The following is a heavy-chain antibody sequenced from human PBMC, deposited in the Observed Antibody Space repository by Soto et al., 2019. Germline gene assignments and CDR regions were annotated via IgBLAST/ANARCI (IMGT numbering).Heavy chain of an antibody. D-gene: IGHD5-12*01. Sequence: PGGSLRLSCAASGFTFSGSAMHWVRQASGKGLEWVGRIRSKANSYATAYAASVKGRFTISRDDSKNTAYLQMNSLKTEDTAVYYCTSTNPDVDIVATFYYGMDVWGQGTTVTVSS. J-gene: IGHJ6*02. V-gene: IGHV3-73*01. CDR3: TSTNPDVDIVATFYYGMDV. CDR1: GFTFSGSA. CDR2: IRSKANSYAT.